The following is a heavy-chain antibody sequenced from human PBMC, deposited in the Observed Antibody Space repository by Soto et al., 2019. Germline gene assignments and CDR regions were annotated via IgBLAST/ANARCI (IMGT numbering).Heavy chain of an antibody. CDR3: AREHDAFDI. J-gene: IGHJ3*02. V-gene: IGHV3-21*01. Sequence: VGSLRHPCSASGFRCGDYCMRWVRQAPGKGLEWVSSISSSSSYIYYADSVKGRFTISRDNAKNSLYLQMNSLRAEDTAVYYCAREHDAFDIWGQGTMVTVSS. CDR2: ISSSSSYI. CDR1: GFRCGDYC.